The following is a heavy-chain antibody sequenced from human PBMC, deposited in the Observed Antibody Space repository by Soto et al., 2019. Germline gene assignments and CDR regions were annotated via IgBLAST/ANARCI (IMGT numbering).Heavy chain of an antibody. Sequence: GRSLRLSCAASEFTFSDSGMHWVGQASGKGLEWVGRIRTKANSYATDYAASVKGRFTISRDDSKNTTYLQMNSLKTEDTAVYYSTRNGDYVWGMDVWGQGTTVTVSS. CDR2: IRTKANSYAT. D-gene: IGHD4-17*01. J-gene: IGHJ6*02. CDR3: TRNGDYVWGMDV. V-gene: IGHV3-73*01. CDR1: EFTFSDSG.